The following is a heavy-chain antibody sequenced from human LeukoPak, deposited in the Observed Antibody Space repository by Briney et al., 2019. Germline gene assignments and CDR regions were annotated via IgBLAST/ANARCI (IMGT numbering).Heavy chain of an antibody. D-gene: IGHD3-10*01. CDR3: ARESYYYGSGAYDP. Sequence: PGGSLTLPCAPSLFFLSHYYMIWLRQAPGEAREWLSYSSTSGSTISYADSVKGRFTISRDNAKNSLYLQMNSLRAEDTAVYYCARESYYYGSGAYDPWGQGTLVTVSS. CDR2: SSTSGSTI. CDR1: LFFLSHYY. J-gene: IGHJ5*02. V-gene: IGHV3-11*01.